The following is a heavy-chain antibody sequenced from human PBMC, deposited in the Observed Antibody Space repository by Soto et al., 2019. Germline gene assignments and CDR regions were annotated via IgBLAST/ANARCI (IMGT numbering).Heavy chain of an antibody. V-gene: IGHV3-43*01. CDR1: GFTFDDYT. CDR3: AKDPMVRGVIWPYYFDY. Sequence: VGSLRLSCAASGFTFDDYTVHWVRQAPGKGLEWVSLISWDGGSTYYADSVKGRFTISRDNSKNSLYLQMNSLRTEDTALYYCAKDPMVRGVIWPYYFDYWGQGTLVTVSS. J-gene: IGHJ4*02. D-gene: IGHD3-10*01. CDR2: ISWDGGST.